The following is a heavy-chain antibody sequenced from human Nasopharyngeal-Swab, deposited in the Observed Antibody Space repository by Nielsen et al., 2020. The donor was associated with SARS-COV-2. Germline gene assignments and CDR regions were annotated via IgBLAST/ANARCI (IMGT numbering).Heavy chain of an antibody. Sequence: SETLSLTCTVSGGSISSGGYYWSWIRPHPGKGLEWIGYIYYSGSTYYNPSLKSRVTISVDTSKNQFSLKLSSVTAADTAVYYCARDARLRGYSGYAYDYWGQGTLVTVSS. CDR2: IYYSGST. D-gene: IGHD5-12*01. V-gene: IGHV4-31*03. CDR3: ARDARLRGYSGYAYDY. J-gene: IGHJ4*02. CDR1: GGSISSGGYY.